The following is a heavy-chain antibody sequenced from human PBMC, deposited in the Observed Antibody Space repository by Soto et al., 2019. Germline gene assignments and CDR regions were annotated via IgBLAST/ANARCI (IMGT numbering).Heavy chain of an antibody. CDR1: GGTFSSFG. CDR2: IIPLFNTV. D-gene: IGHD3-9*01. CDR3: GRSGEGTYDIFNGSPHLYY. J-gene: IGHJ4*02. V-gene: IGHV1-69*01. Sequence: QVQLVQSGAEVKEPGSSVKVSCKASGGTFSSFGISWVRQAPEQGLEWLVRIIPLFNTVNYAQKFQGSVTLTAVESPRTAFMEMGSLRSEDTAVYYCGRSGEGTYDIFNGSPHLYYWGQGTLVTVSS.